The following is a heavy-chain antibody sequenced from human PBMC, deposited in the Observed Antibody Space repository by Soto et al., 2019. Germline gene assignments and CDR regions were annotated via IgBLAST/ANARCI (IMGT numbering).Heavy chain of an antibody. CDR1: GFTFSNAW. V-gene: IGHV3-15*07. D-gene: IGHD3-10*01. J-gene: IGHJ4*02. Sequence: GGSLRLSCAASGFTFSNAWMNWVRQAPGKGLEWVGRIRSKTDGGTTDYAAPVKGRFTISRDDSKSTLYLQMNSLKTEDTAVYSCTSSPLFYSGWGGLSMTGPLGGEGPLVTVP. CDR3: TSSPLFYSGWGGLSMTGPL. CDR2: IRSKTDGGTT.